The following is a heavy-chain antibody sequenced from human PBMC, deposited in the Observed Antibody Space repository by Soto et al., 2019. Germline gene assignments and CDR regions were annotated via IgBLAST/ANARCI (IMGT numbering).Heavy chain of an antibody. CDR3: ARASWIQLWLRFDY. D-gene: IGHD5-18*01. CDR1: GGSISSSNW. V-gene: IGHV4-4*02. J-gene: IGHJ4*02. Sequence: SETLSLTCAVSGGSISSSNWWSWVRQPPGKGLEWIGEINHSGSTNYNPSLKSRVTISVDKSKNQFSLRLSSVTAADTAVYYCARASWIQLWLRFDYWGQGTLVTVSS. CDR2: INHSGST.